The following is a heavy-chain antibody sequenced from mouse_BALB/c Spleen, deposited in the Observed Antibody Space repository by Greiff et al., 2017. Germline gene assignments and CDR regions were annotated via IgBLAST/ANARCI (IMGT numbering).Heavy chain of an antibody. Sequence: QVQLQQPGAELVKPGASVELSCKASGYTFTSYWMHWVKQRPGQGLEWIGEINPSNGRTNYNEKFKSKATLTVDKSSSTAYMQLSSLTSADSAVYYCARVDYYGDYWGQGTTLTVSS. V-gene: IGHV1S81*02. J-gene: IGHJ2*01. CDR3: ARVDYYGDY. CDR2: INPSNGRT. CDR1: GYTFTSYW.